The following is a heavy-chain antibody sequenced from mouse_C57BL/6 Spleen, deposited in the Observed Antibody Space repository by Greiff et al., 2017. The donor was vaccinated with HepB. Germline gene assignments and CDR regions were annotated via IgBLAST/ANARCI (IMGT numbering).Heavy chain of an antibody. CDR2: ISYDGSN. Sequence: EVQLQQSGPGLVKPSQSLSLTCSVTGYSITSGYYWNWIRQFPGNKLEWMGYISYDGSNNYNPSLKNRISITRDTSKNQFFLKLNSVTTEDTATYYCARDRGYYSNYLDYWGQGTTLTVSS. J-gene: IGHJ2*01. CDR1: GYSITSGYY. D-gene: IGHD2-5*01. V-gene: IGHV3-6*01. CDR3: ARDRGYYSNYLDY.